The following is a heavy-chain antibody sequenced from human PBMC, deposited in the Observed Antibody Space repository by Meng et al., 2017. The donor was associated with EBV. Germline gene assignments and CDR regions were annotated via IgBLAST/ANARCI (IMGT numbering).Heavy chain of an antibody. V-gene: IGHV1-2*06. D-gene: IGHD6-19*01. CDR3: GRVGIAVAGTGDY. Sequence: LVQSVSELTQPRAHVTGPCKASGHTFTGYYLDWVQQPPRQGLEWMGRINPNSAGTNYAQKFQVRVTMTRDTSISTANMELRTLRSDDTSVYFCGRVGIAVAGTGDYWGQGTLVTVSS. J-gene: IGHJ4*02. CDR1: GHTFTGYY. CDR2: INPNSAGT.